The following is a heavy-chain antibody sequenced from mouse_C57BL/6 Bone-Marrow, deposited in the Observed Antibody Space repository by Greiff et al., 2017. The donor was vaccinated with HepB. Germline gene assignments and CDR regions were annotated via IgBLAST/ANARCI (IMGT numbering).Heavy chain of an antibody. CDR3: ARGYDPAWFAY. CDR1: GYTFTSYW. Sequence: VQLQQPGAELVRPGSSVKLSCKASGYTFTSYWMHWVKQRPIQGLEWIGNIDPSDSETHYNQKFKDKATLTVDKSSSTAYMQLSSLTSEDSAVYYGARGYDPAWFAYWGQGTLVTVSA. CDR2: IDPSDSET. V-gene: IGHV1-52*01. D-gene: IGHD2-2*01. J-gene: IGHJ3*01.